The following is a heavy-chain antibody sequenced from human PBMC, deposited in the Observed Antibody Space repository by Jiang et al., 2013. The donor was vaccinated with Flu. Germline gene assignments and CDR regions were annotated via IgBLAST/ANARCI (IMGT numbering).Heavy chain of an antibody. D-gene: IGHD1-26*01. V-gene: IGHV3-23*01. CDR1: GFTFSSYA. J-gene: IGHJ6*02. CDR3: AKDRRKYSGSSYYYGMDV. Sequence: QLLESGGGLVQPGGSLRLSCAASGFTFSSYAMSWVRQAPGKGLEWVSAISGSGGSTYYADSVKGRFTISRDNSKNTLYLQMNSLRAEDTAVYYCAKDRRKYSGSSYYYGMDVWGQGTTVTVSS. CDR2: ISGSGGST.